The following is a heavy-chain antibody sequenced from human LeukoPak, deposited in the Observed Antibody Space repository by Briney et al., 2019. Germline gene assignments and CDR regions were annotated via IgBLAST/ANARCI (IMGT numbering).Heavy chain of an antibody. Sequence: GGSLRLSCAASGFTFSSYAMSWVRQAPGKGLKWVSAITDSGGRTYYADSVKGRFTISRDNSKNTLYLQMNSLRAEDTAVYYCVVVTGTWWGQGTLVTVSS. D-gene: IGHD2-21*02. CDR3: VVVTGTW. J-gene: IGHJ4*02. V-gene: IGHV3-23*01. CDR2: ITDSGGRT. CDR1: GFTFSSYA.